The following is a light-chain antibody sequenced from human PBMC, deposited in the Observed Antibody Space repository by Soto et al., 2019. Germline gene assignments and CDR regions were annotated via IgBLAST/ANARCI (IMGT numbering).Light chain of an antibody. V-gene: IGKV1-39*01. CDR3: QQSYSTPLT. J-gene: IGKJ4*01. CDR2: AAS. CDR1: QSIISY. Sequence: DIQMTQSPSSLSASVGDRFIITCRSSQSIISYLNWYQQKPGKAPKLLIYAASSLQSGVPSRFSGSGSGTDFTLTISSLQPEDFATYYCQQSYSTPLTFGGGTKVDIK.